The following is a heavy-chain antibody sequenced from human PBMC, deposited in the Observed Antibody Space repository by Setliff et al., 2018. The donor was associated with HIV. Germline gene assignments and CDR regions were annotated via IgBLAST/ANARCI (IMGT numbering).Heavy chain of an antibody. V-gene: IGHV1-69*13. CDR2: IIPIFGTT. J-gene: IGHJ6*02. CDR3: ARDPSIAVSGAAV. D-gene: IGHD6-19*01. Sequence: SVKVSCKASGGTFSNYAISWVRQAPGQGLQWMGGIIPIFGTTNYAQKFQGRVTITADEWTSTAYMKLSSLTSEDTAVYYCARDPSIAVSGAAVWGQGTTFTVSS. CDR1: GGTFSNYA.